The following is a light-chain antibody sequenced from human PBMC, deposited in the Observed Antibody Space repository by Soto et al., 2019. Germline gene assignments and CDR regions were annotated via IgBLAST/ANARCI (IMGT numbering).Light chain of an antibody. CDR2: ENY. J-gene: IGLJ2*01. Sequence: QSVFTQPPSVSAAPGQKVTISCSASASNIGNNYVSWYQQLPGTAPKLLIYENYERPSGIPDRFSGSKSGTSATLGITGLQTGDEADYYCGAWDNSLTGGVFGGGTKVTVL. CDR3: GAWDNSLTGGV. CDR1: ASNIGNNY. V-gene: IGLV1-51*02.